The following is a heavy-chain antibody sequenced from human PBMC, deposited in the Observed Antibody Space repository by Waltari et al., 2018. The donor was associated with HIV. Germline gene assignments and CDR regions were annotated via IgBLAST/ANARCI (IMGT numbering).Heavy chain of an antibody. CDR3: ARDVGYSYATDY. CDR2: INAGNGNT. CDR1: GYIFTSYA. V-gene: IGHV1-3*01. J-gene: IGHJ4*02. Sequence: QVQLVQSGAEVKKPGASVKVSCKASGYIFTSYAMHWVRQAPGQRLEWMGWINAGNGNTKYSQKSQGRVTITRDTSASTAYMELSSLRSEDTAVYYCARDVGYSYATDYWGQGTLVTVSS. D-gene: IGHD5-18*01.